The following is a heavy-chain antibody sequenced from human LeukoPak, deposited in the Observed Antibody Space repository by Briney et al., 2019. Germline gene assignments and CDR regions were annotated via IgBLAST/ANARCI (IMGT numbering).Heavy chain of an antibody. CDR1: GFTFSSYS. Sequence: GGSLRLSCAASGFTFSSYSMNWVRQAPGKGPEWIGRIRDKANSYTTEYAASVKGRFTVSRDDSKNSLYLQMNSLKSEDTAVYYCARDSGTYSNGMDLWGQGTTVTVSS. J-gene: IGHJ6*02. CDR3: ARDSGTYSNGMDL. V-gene: IGHV3-72*01. CDR2: IRDKANSYTT. D-gene: IGHD1-26*01.